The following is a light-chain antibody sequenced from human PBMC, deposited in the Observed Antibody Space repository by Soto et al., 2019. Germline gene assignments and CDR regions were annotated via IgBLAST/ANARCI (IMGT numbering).Light chain of an antibody. J-gene: IGKJ1*01. V-gene: IGKV1-5*03. CDR3: QHYNSYSEA. CDR1: QTISSW. Sequence: DIQMTQSPSTLSGSVGDRVTITCRASQTISSWLAWYQQQPGKAPKLLIYKASTIKSGVPSRFSGSGSGTEFTLTISSLQPDDFATYYCQHYNSYSEAFGQGTKVELK. CDR2: KAS.